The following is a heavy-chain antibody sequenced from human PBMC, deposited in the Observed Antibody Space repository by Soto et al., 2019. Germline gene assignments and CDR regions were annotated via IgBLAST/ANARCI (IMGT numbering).Heavy chain of an antibody. CDR2: IIPILGIA. V-gene: IGHV1-69*02. J-gene: IGHJ6*02. CDR1: GGTFSSYT. D-gene: IGHD6-19*01. CDR3: ARAIAVAAYYYGMDV. Sequence: QVQLVQSGAEVKKPGSSVKVSCKASGGTFSSYTISWVRQAPGQGLEWMGRIIPILGIANYAQKFQGRVTITADKSTSTAYMELSSLSSEDTAVYYCARAIAVAAYYYGMDVWGQGTTVTVSS.